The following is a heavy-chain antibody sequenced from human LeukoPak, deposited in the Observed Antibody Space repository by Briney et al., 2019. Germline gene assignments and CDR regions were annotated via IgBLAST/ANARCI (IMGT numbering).Heavy chain of an antibody. V-gene: IGHV3-15*01. J-gene: IGHJ6*03. Sequence: GGSLRLSCAASGFTFSNAWMSWVRQAPGKGLEWVGRIKSKTDGGTTDYAAPVKGRFTISRDDSKNTLYPQMNSLKTEDTAVYYCTTGGHMTTVTTWDYYYYMDVWGKGTTVTVSS. CDR3: TTGGHMTTVTTWDYYYYMDV. CDR2: IKSKTDGGTT. D-gene: IGHD4-17*01. CDR1: GFTFSNAW.